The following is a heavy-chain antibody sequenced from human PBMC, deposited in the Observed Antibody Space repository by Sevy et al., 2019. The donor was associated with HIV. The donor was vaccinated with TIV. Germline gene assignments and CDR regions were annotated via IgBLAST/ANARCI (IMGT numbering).Heavy chain of an antibody. D-gene: IGHD1-26*01. Sequence: GGSLRLSCIDSGFSFSYYGIHRVRQSPGKGLDWVALISHDGINEYYADSVKGRFTISRDNSKNTVYLEMNSLRNEDTAIYFCANAYSGSYSHSYLYALDVWGQGTTVTVSS. CDR3: ANAYSGSYSHSYLYALDV. V-gene: IGHV3-30*18. CDR1: GFSFSYYG. CDR2: ISHDGINE. J-gene: IGHJ6*02.